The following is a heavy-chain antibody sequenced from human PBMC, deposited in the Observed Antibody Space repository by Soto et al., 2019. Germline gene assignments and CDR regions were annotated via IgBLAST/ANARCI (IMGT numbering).Heavy chain of an antibody. D-gene: IGHD1-26*01. J-gene: IGHJ6*02. CDR1: GYSFTSYW. Sequence: PGESLKISCKGSGYSFTSYWISWVRQMPGKGLEWMGRIDPSDSYTNYSPSFQGHVTISADKSISTAYLQWSSLKASDTAMYYCASLSGDHPTYYYYGMDVRGQGTTVTVSS. V-gene: IGHV5-10-1*01. CDR2: IDPSDSYT. CDR3: ASLSGDHPTYYYYGMDV.